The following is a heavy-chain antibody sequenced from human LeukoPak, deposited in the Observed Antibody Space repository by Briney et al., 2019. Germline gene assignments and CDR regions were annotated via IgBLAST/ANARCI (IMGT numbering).Heavy chain of an antibody. CDR2: ITSSSSYI. V-gene: IGHV3-21*01. D-gene: IGHD5-24*01. Sequence: GGSLRLSCAASGFTFSSYTMNWVRQAPGEGLEWVSSITSSSSYIYYADSVKGRFTISRDNSKNTLYLQMNSLRAEDTAVYYCAKDPRDGTGYWGQGTLVTVSS. CDR3: AKDPRDGTGY. J-gene: IGHJ4*02. CDR1: GFTFSSYT.